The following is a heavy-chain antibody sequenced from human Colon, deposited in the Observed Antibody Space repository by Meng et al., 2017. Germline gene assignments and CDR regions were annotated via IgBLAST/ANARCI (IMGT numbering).Heavy chain of an antibody. D-gene: IGHD5-12*01. V-gene: IGHV4-34*01. CDR2: ISHGGST. Sequence: HVQLQQWCQVCLKLSETRSLTSDVIGESFGNYFWNWIRQPPGKGLEWIGEISHGGSTNYNPSLKSRVTISLDMSKNQFSLNLTSVTAADTAVYYCARGRYSGYLPWGQGTLVTVSS. J-gene: IGHJ5*02. CDR1: GESFGNYF. CDR3: ARGRYSGYLP.